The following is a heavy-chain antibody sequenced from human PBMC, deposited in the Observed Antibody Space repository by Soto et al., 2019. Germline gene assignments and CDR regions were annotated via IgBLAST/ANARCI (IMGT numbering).Heavy chain of an antibody. CDR1: GFTFSSDE. CDR2: ISSSGRTI. CDR3: ARGEMRWSRNYYGSSGYYYYDY. V-gene: IGHV3-48*03. J-gene: IGHJ4*02. Sequence: PGGSLRLSCAAAGFTFSSDEMNWVRQAPGKVLEWVSCISSSGRTIYYADSVKGRFTISRDNAKNSLYLQMNSLRAEDTAVYYCARGEMRWSRNYYGSSGYYYYDYWRQGT. D-gene: IGHD3-22*01.